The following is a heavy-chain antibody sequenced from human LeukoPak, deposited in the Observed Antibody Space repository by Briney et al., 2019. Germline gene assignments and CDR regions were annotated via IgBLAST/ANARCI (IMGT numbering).Heavy chain of an antibody. J-gene: IGHJ3*02. Sequence: GRSLRLSCAASGFTFSSYAISWVRQAPGQGLEWMGGIIPIFGTANYAQKFQGRVTITADESTSTAYMELSSLRSEDTAVYYCARDVTTGTTDAFDIWGQGTMVTVSS. CDR2: IIPIFGTA. D-gene: IGHD1-1*01. CDR3: ARDVTTGTTDAFDI. V-gene: IGHV1-69*01. CDR1: GFTFSSYA.